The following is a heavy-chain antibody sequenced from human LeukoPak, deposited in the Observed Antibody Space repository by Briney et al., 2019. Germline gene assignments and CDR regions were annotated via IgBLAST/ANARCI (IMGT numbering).Heavy chain of an antibody. CDR3: ARGKPRQQSIVVVVAATYNWFDP. V-gene: IGHV4-34*01. D-gene: IGHD2-15*01. CDR1: GGSFSGYY. J-gene: IGHJ5*02. Sequence: SETLSLTCAVYGGSFSGYYWSWIRQPPGNGLEWIGEINHSGSTNYNPSLKSRVTISVDTSKNQFSLKLSSVTAADTAVYYCARGKPRQQSIVVVVAATYNWFDPWGQGTLVTVSS. CDR2: INHSGST.